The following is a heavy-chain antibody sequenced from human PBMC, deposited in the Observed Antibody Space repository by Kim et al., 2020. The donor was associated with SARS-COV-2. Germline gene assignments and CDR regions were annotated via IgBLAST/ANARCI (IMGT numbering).Heavy chain of an antibody. CDR2: IYPGDSDT. V-gene: IGHV5-51*01. CDR3: ARHFLWFGDPPGGYYYYGMDV. J-gene: IGHJ6*02. CDR1: GYSFTSYW. Sequence: GESLKISCKGSGYSFTSYWIGWVRQMPGKGLEWMGIIYPGDSDTRYSPSFQGQVTISADKSISTAYLQWSSLKASDTAMYYCARHFLWFGDPPGGYYYYGMDVWGQGTTVTVSS. D-gene: IGHD3-10*01.